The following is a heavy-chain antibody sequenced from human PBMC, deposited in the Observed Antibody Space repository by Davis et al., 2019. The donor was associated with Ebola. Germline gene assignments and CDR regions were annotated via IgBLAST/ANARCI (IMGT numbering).Heavy chain of an antibody. V-gene: IGHV4-39*07. J-gene: IGHJ6*04. CDR2: VYYTGTT. Sequence: MPSETLSLTCTVSGGSISSSSYFWGWIRQPPGKGLEWIANVYYTGTTYYNPSLTSRVTISVDTSKNQFSLKLSSVTAADTAVYYCARGRSVTTGYRWVYYYGMDVWGKGTTVTVSS. CDR1: GGSISSSSYF. D-gene: IGHD4-17*01. CDR3: ARGRSVTTGYRWVYYYGMDV.